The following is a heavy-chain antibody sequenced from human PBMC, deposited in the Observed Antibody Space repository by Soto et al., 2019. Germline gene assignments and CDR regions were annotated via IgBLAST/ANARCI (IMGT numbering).Heavy chain of an antibody. CDR1: GFTFSNYG. V-gene: IGHV3-30*18. CDR2: ISYEGSNK. CDR3: AKEWVYDSSGWSFDY. Sequence: QVQLVESGGGVVQPGRSLRLSCAASGFTFSNYGMHWVRQAPGKGLERVAVISYEGSNKYYAASVKGRFTISRDNSKNTLYLQMNSLRAEDTAVYYCAKEWVYDSSGWSFDYWGQGTLVTVSS. D-gene: IGHD3-22*01. J-gene: IGHJ4*02.